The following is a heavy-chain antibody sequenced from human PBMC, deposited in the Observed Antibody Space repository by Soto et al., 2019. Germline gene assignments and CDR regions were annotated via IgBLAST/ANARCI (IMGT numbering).Heavy chain of an antibody. CDR1: GVTFSDYY. Sequence: QVQLVESGGGLVKPGGSLRLSCVASGVTFSDYYMSWIRQAPGKGLEWLSYVSSSGNTIYYADSVKGRFTISRDNAKNSLFLQMNSLRAEDTAVYYCATILVRGVPGACDFWGRGTMVTVSS. V-gene: IGHV3-11*01. CDR2: VSSSGNTI. CDR3: ATILVRGVPGACDF. J-gene: IGHJ3*01. D-gene: IGHD3-10*01.